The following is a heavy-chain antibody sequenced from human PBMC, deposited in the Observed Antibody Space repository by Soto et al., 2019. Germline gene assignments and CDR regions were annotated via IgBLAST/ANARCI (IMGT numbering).Heavy chain of an antibody. Sequence: QVQLVQSGAEVKKPGSSVKVSCKASGGTFSSYAISWVRQAPGQGLEWMGGIIPIFGTANYAQKFQGRVTITADESTSTAYMALSSLRSEDTAVYYCARDPSRYSGSGHYFDYWGQGTLVTVSS. CDR2: IIPIFGTA. CDR1: GGTFSSYA. D-gene: IGHD3-10*01. J-gene: IGHJ4*02. V-gene: IGHV1-69*12. CDR3: ARDPSRYSGSGHYFDY.